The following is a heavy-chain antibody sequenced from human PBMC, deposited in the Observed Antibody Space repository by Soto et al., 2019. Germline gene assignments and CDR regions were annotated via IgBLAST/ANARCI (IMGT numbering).Heavy chain of an antibody. D-gene: IGHD3-10*01. CDR1: GGTFSSYA. Sequence: SVKVSCKASGGTFSSYAISWVRQAPGQGLEWTGGIIPIFGTANYAQKFQGRVTITADKSTSTAYMELSSLRSEDTAVYYCARGHPYGSGSYSPWYYFDYWGQGTLVTVSS. CDR2: IIPIFGTA. CDR3: ARGHPYGSGSYSPWYYFDY. V-gene: IGHV1-69*06. J-gene: IGHJ4*02.